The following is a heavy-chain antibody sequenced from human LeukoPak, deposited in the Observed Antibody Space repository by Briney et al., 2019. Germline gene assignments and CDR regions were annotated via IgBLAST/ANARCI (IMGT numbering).Heavy chain of an antibody. CDR3: ARLGAGPTYYDFWSGYSSFYFDY. J-gene: IGHJ4*02. Sequence: SETLSLTCTVSGGSTSSGNYYWGWIRQPPGKGLEWIGGISSSGNTYYNPSLKSRITISIDASKNHFSLKLSSVTAADTAVYYCARLGAGPTYYDFWSGYSSFYFDYWGQGTLVTVSS. CDR2: ISSSGNT. D-gene: IGHD3-3*01. CDR1: GGSTSSGNYY. V-gene: IGHV4-39*02.